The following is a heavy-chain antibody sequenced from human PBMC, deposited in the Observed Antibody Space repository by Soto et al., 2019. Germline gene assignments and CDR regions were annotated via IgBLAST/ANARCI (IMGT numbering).Heavy chain of an antibody. J-gene: IGHJ6*02. CDR1: GFTFSSYA. V-gene: IGHV3-23*01. D-gene: IGHD4-17*01. Sequence: EVQLLESGGGLVQPGGSLRLSCAASGFTFSSYAMSWVRQAPGKGLEWVPAISGSGGSTYYADSVKGRFTISRDNSKNTLYLQMNSLRAEDTAVYYCAATVTPYYYYYYYGMDVWGQGTTVTVSS. CDR2: ISGSGGST. CDR3: AATVTPYYYYYYYGMDV.